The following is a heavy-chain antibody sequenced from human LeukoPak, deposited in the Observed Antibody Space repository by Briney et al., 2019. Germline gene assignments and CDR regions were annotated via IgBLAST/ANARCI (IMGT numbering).Heavy chain of an antibody. CDR2: IYYSGST. J-gene: IGHJ4*02. CDR1: GGSISSYY. V-gene: IGHV4-59*01. CDR3: ARSSAGYSSSWYIY. D-gene: IGHD6-13*01. Sequence: SETLSLTCTVSGGSISSYYWSWIRQPPGKGLEWLGYIYYSGSTNYNPSLKSRVTISVDTSKNQFSLKLSSVTAADTAVYYCARSSAGYSSSWYIYWGQGTLVTVSS.